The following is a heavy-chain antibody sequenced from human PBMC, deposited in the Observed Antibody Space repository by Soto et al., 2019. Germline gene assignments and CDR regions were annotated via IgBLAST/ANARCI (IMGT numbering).Heavy chain of an antibody. CDR3: ARDRTYYDFWSGYRYYYYGMDV. CDR1: GGSISSYY. CDR2: IYTSGST. D-gene: IGHD3-3*01. J-gene: IGHJ6*02. Sequence: PSETLSLTCTVSGGSISSYYWSWIRQPAGKGLEWIGRIYTSGSTNYNPSLKSRVTMSVDTSKNQFSLKLSSVTAADTAVYYCARDRTYYDFWSGYRYYYYGMDVWGQGTTVTVS. V-gene: IGHV4-4*07.